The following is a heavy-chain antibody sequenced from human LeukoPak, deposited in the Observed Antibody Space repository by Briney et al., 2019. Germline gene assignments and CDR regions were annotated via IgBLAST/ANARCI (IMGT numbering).Heavy chain of an antibody. V-gene: IGHV3-21*01. Sequence: GGSLRLSCAASGFTFSSYNMNWVRQAPGKGLEWVSSISSSSSYIYYADSVKGRFTISRDNAKNSLYLQMNSLRAEDTAVYYCARDLFFGEFNAFDIWGQGTMVTVSS. D-gene: IGHD3-10*01. CDR2: ISSSSSYI. CDR3: ARDLFFGEFNAFDI. CDR1: GFTFSSYN. J-gene: IGHJ3*02.